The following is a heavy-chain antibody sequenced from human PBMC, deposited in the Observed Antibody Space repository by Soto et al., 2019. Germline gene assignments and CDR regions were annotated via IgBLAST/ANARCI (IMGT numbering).Heavy chain of an antibody. V-gene: IGHV1-2*04. CDR1: GYSFVDNY. Sequence: GXYVMQSSNASGYSFVDNYLHWVRQAPGQGLEWMGWINPDSGATKYAQTFQGWVTMTRDTSISTAYMELSNLRSDDTAIYYCATGSCSIFRGGIDVWGQGTKVTVS. D-gene: IGHD2-2*01. CDR3: ATGSCSIFRGGIDV. CDR2: INPDSGAT. J-gene: IGHJ6*02.